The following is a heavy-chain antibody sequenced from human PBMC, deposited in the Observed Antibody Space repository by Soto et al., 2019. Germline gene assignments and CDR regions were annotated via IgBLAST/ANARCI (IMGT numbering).Heavy chain of an antibody. CDR3: ARDLQQLVRYYYYGMDV. J-gene: IGHJ6*02. V-gene: IGHV3-33*01. D-gene: IGHD6-13*01. Sequence: QVQLVESGGGVVQPGRSLRLSCAASGFTFSSYGMHWVRQAPGKGLEWVAVIWYDGSNKYYADSVKGRFTISRDNSKNTLYQQMNSPRAEDTAVYYGARDLQQLVRYYYYGMDVWGQGTTVTVSS. CDR1: GFTFSSYG. CDR2: IWYDGSNK.